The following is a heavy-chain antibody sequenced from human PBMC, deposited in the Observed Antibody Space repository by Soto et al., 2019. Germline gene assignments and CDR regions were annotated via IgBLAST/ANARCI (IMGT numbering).Heavy chain of an antibody. V-gene: IGHV4-4*07. CDR2: IYASGSP. CDR3: ARSAVPRGGWFRH. CDR1: GGSISTYY. D-gene: IGHD2-15*01. J-gene: IGHJ4*02. Sequence: QVQLQESGPGLVKPSGTLSLTCNVSGGSISTYYWNWIRQPAGKGLEWIGRIYASGSPNYNPSLKSRVIMSVDTSKNQFSLTMSSVTAADTAMYYCARSAVPRGGWFRHWGQGILVTVSP.